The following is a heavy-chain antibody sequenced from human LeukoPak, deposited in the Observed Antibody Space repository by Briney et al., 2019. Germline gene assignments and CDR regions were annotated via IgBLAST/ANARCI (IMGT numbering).Heavy chain of an antibody. CDR3: ATYYYDSSGDYRNFDY. J-gene: IGHJ4*02. V-gene: IGHV4-39*07. Sequence: SETLSLTCTVSGGSISSSSYYWGWIRQPPGKGLEWIGSIYYSGSTYYNPSLKSRVTISVDTSKNQFSLKLSSVTAADTAVYYCATYYYDSSGDYRNFDYWGQGTLVTVSS. CDR2: IYYSGST. CDR1: GGSISSSSYY. D-gene: IGHD3-22*01.